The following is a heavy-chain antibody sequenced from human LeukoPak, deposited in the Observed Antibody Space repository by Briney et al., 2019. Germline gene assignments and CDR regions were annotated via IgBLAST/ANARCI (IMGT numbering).Heavy chain of an antibody. D-gene: IGHD2-8*02. CDR3: ARTEVTYWDYFDY. Sequence: ASVKVSCKASGYTFTGNYMHWVRQAPGQGLEWMGWINPNSGDTNYAQKFLGRVTMTRDTSINTAYMELSRLTSDDTAICYCARTEVTYWDYFDYWGQGTLVTVSS. CDR2: INPNSGDT. V-gene: IGHV1-2*02. CDR1: GYTFTGNY. J-gene: IGHJ4*02.